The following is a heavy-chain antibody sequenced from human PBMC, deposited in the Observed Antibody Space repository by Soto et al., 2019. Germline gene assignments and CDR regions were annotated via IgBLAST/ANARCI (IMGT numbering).Heavy chain of an antibody. D-gene: IGHD5-12*01. CDR1: GGSGSMRSNF. J-gene: IGHJ5*02. CDR2: IYYTGNT. Sequence: QVQLQESCPGVVKPSDTLSVTCTVSGGSGSMRSNFWSCIRQPPGGGLQCIGYIYYTGNTNYSPSLKSRATLSVDTSRNQFSLRLTSVTAADSAIYYFARYDAESGSNKLDPCCQGTLVTVSS. CDR3: ARYDAESGSNKLDP. V-gene: IGHV4-61*01.